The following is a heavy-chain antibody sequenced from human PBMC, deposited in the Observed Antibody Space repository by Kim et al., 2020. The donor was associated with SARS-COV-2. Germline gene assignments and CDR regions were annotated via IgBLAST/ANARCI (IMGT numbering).Heavy chain of an antibody. Sequence: GGSLRLSCAASGFTFSSYAMHWVRQAPGKGLEWVAVISNDGSNKYYADSVKGRFTISRDNSKNTLYLQMNSLRGEDTAVYYCAQSSEYSSSWYYYYGMDVWGQGTTVTVSS. CDR3: AQSSEYSSSWYYYYGMDV. D-gene: IGHD6-13*01. J-gene: IGHJ6*02. CDR2: ISNDGSNK. CDR1: GFTFSSYA. V-gene: IGHV3-30-3*01.